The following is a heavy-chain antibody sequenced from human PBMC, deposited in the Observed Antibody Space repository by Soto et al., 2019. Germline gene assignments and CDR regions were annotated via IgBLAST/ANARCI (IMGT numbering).Heavy chain of an antibody. CDR3: AQANRITMIAFNCFDP. CDR1: GGTFSSYA. CDR2: IIPIFGTA. D-gene: IGHD3-22*01. Sequence: SVKVSCKASGGTFSSYAISWVRQAPGQGLEWMGGIIPIFGTANYAQKFQGRVTITADESTSTAYMELSSLRSEDTAVYYCAQANRITMIAFNCFDPWGKGTLVTVSA. J-gene: IGHJ5*02. V-gene: IGHV1-69*13.